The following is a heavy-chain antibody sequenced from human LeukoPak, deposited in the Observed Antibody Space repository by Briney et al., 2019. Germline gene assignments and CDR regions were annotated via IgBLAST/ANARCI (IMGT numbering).Heavy chain of an antibody. J-gene: IGHJ4*02. V-gene: IGHV4-31*03. CDR2: IYYSGNT. Sequence: SETLSLTCTVSGGSISSGGYYWSWIRQHPGKGLEWIGYIYYSGNTYYNPSLKSRVTTSVDTSKNQFSLKLSSVTAADTAVYYCARTGRRDSGGYYYFDYWGQGTPVTVSS. CDR3: ARTGRRDSGGYYYFDY. D-gene: IGHD3-22*01. CDR1: GGSISSGGYY.